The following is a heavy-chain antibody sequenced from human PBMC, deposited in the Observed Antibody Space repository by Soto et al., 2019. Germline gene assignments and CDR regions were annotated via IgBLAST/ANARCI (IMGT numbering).Heavy chain of an antibody. J-gene: IGHJ4*02. V-gene: IGHV4-30-2*01. CDR1: GGHIVSGGYS. CDR3: GSVAGSGLYDA. Sequence: PSDTLSLTCAVSGGHIVSGGYSRSWIRQPPGKGLEWIGTAYPRGSTYYDPSLKSRVTISLDLSKNQFSLNLNSVTAADTAVYYCGSVAGSGLYDAWGQGTLVTVCS. D-gene: IGHD6-19*01. CDR2: AYPRGST.